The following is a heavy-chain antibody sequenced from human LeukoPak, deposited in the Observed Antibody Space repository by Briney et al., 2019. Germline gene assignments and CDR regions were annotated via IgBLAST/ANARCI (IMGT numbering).Heavy chain of an antibody. CDR3: ARDVNWGHFDY. D-gene: IGHD7-27*01. V-gene: IGHV3-7*01. CDR2: IREDGS. Sequence: GGSLRLSCAGSGFTFSSYWMHWVRQGPGKGLEWVASIREDGSDYVASMKGRFAISRNNAKNSVYLQMNSLRAEDTAVYYCARDVNWGHFDYWGQGTLVTVSS. J-gene: IGHJ4*02. CDR1: GFTFSSYW.